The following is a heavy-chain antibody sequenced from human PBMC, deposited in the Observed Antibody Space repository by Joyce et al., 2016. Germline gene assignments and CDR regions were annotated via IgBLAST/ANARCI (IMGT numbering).Heavy chain of an antibody. D-gene: IGHD3-9*01. V-gene: IGHV3-9*01. CDR3: TKGSRRFFDWFSD. J-gene: IGHJ4*02. CDR2: VSWNSGSI. CDR1: GFNFDDFV. Sequence: EVQLVESGGGLVQPGGSLGFPCAASGFNFDDFVMHWVRLVPGKGLEWVSGVSWNSGSIDYADFVKGRFTISRDNAKDSLFLHMNSLRPEDTALYYCTKGSRRFFDWFSDWGQGTLVTVSS.